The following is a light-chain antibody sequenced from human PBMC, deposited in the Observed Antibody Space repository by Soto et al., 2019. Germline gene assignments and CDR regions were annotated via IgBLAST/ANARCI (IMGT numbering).Light chain of an antibody. CDR2: CVS. Sequence: ENVLTQSPGTLSLSPGERATLSCRASQSVTNSFFAWYQQKPGQAPRHLIYCVSSRATGIPDRFSGSGSGTDFTLTISRLEPEDFVVYYCQQYSTLPHTFGQGTKLEVK. J-gene: IGKJ2*01. V-gene: IGKV3-20*01. CDR1: QSVTNSF. CDR3: QQYSTLPHT.